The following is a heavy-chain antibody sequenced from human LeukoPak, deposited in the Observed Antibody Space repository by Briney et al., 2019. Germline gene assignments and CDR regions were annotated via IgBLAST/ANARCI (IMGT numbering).Heavy chain of an antibody. CDR1: GSTFSSYA. CDR2: IIPIFGTA. V-gene: IGHV1-69*06. J-gene: IGHJ3*02. D-gene: IGHD2-15*01. Sequence: GASVKVSCKASGSTFSSYAISWVRQAPGQGLEWMGGIIPIFGTANYAQKFQGRVTITADKSTSTAYMELSSLRSEDTAVYYCAREDCSGGSCWAFDIWGQGTMVTVSS. CDR3: AREDCSGGSCWAFDI.